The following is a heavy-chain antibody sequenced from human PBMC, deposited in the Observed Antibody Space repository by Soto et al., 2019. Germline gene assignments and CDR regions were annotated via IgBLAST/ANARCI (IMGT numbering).Heavy chain of an antibody. CDR3: ARYGDYELDYFDF. D-gene: IGHD4-17*01. J-gene: IGHJ4*02. CDR1: VGSISTYY. Sequence: SETLSLTCTVSVGSISTYYWSWIRQPPGKGLEWIGYIYKSGITNYNPSLERRVTISVDTSKNQFSLKVKSVTAADTAVYYCARYGDYELDYFDFWGQGTLVTVSS. V-gene: IGHV4-59*01. CDR2: IYKSGIT.